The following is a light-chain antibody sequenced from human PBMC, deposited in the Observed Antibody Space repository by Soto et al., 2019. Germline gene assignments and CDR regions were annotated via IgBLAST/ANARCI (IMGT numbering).Light chain of an antibody. CDR2: GAS. CDR3: QHYGSPPIP. Sequence: IVLSQSPATLSLSPGERATLSCRASQSVSSSYLAWYQQKPGQAPRLLIYGASSRATGIPDRFSGSGSGTDFTLTISRLQPEDVAVYYCQHYGSPPIPFGQRTRLEI. J-gene: IGKJ5*01. CDR1: QSVSSSY. V-gene: IGKV3-20*01.